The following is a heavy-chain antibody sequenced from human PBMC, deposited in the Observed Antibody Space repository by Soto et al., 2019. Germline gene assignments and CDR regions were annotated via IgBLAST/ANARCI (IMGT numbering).Heavy chain of an antibody. CDR1: GFSFSDYA. Sequence: EVQLLDSGGGLVQPGGSLRLSCAASGFSFSDYAMNWVRQAPGKGLEWVSEISATGGSTFYADFVKGRFTISRDNSKNPLYLNRTSLRDEDTARYYCAKASSAWYDSKSYYFADWGPGPLVTVS. J-gene: IGHJ4*02. CDR3: AKASSAWYDSKSYYFAD. D-gene: IGHD6-19*01. V-gene: IGHV3-23*01. CDR2: ISATGGST.